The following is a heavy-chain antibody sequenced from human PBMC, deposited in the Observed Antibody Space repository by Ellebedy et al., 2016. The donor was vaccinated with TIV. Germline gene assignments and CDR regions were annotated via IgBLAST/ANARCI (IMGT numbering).Heavy chain of an antibody. Sequence: ASVTVSCKASGGTFRNYAITWVRQAPGQGLEWMGGITPFFGTTDYAQQFQGRVTITAEESTGTAYMELSSLGYEDTAVYYCARGAVDYGDDETESDYYGMDVWGQGTTVTVTS. CDR3: ARGAVDYGDDETESDYYGMDV. D-gene: IGHD4-17*01. J-gene: IGHJ6*02. CDR1: GGTFRNYA. V-gene: IGHV1-69*13. CDR2: ITPFFGTT.